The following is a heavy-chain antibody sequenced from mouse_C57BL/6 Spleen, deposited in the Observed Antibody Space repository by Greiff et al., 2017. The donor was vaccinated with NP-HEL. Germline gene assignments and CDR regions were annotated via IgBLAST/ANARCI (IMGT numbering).Heavy chain of an antibody. J-gene: IGHJ2*01. CDR1: GFTFSDYG. D-gene: IGHD1-1*01. V-gene: IGHV5-17*01. CDR2: ISSGSSTI. Sequence: EVHLVESGGGLVKPGGSLKLSCAASGFTFSDYGMHWVRQAPEKGLEWVAYISSGSSTIYYADTVKGRFTISRDKAKNTLFLQRTSLRSEDTAMYYCARPVYYYGSSYDYFDYWGQGTTLTVSS. CDR3: ARPVYYYGSSYDYFDY.